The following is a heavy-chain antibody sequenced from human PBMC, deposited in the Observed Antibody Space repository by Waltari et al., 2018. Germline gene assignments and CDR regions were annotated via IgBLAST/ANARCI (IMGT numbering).Heavy chain of an antibody. Sequence: VKVSCKASGGTFSSYAISWVRQAPGQGLEWMGGIIPIFGTANYAQKFQGRVTITADESTSTAYMELSSLRSEDTAVYYCARSGSDYYGSGSYSGGPPYYYYGMDVWGQGTTVTVSS. CDR1: GGTFSSYA. CDR2: IIPIFGTA. D-gene: IGHD3-10*01. CDR3: ARSGSDYYGSGSYSGGPPYYYYGMDV. V-gene: IGHV1-69*13. J-gene: IGHJ6*02.